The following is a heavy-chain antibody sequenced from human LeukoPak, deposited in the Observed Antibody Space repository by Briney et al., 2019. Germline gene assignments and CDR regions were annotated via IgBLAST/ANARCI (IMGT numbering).Heavy chain of an antibody. CDR1: GFTFSTYA. Sequence: PGGSLRLSCAASGFTFSTYAMSRVRQAPGKGLEWVSAISDTTYYADSVKGRFTVSRDNSKNTLYLQMNSLRTEDTAVYYCAKAQAIAGRNLFDPWGQGTLVTVSS. CDR3: AKAQAIAGRNLFDP. J-gene: IGHJ5*02. CDR2: ISDTT. V-gene: IGHV3-23*01. D-gene: IGHD2-15*01.